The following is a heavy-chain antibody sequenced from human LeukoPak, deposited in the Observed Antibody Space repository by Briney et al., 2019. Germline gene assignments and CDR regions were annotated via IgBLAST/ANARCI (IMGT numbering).Heavy chain of an antibody. CDR2: ISSSSSYI. Sequence: GGSLRLSCAASGFTFSSYSMNWVRQAPGKGLEWVSSISSSSSYIYYADSVKGRFTISRDNAKNSLYLQMNSLRAGDTAVYYCASSIVATMDYYYYYGMDVWGQGTTVTVSS. CDR3: ASSIVATMDYYYYYGMDV. V-gene: IGHV3-21*01. J-gene: IGHJ6*02. D-gene: IGHD5-12*01. CDR1: GFTFSSYS.